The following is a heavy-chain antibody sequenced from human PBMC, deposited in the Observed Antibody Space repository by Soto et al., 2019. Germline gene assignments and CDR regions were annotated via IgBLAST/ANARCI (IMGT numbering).Heavy chain of an antibody. Sequence: PGESLKMSLKGSGYSFTSEWIGLVRQMPGKGLEWMGIIYPGDSDTRYSPSFQGQVTISADKSISTAYLQWSRLKASDPAMYYCARHSPSDTDHWGQGTLVTVSS. V-gene: IGHV5-51*01. D-gene: IGHD2-21*02. J-gene: IGHJ4*02. CDR2: IYPGDSDT. CDR1: GYSFTSEW. CDR3: ARHSPSDTDH.